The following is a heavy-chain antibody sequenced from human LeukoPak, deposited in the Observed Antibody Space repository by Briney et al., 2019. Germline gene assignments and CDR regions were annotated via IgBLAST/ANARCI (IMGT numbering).Heavy chain of an antibody. CDR1: GGSFSGYS. CDR2: IYHSGST. J-gene: IGHJ5*02. CDR3: ARVAAYNWFDP. V-gene: IGHV4-30-2*01. Sequence: SETLSLTCAVYGGSFSGYSWSWIRQPPGKGLEWIGYIYHSGSTYYNPSLKSRVTISVDRSKNQFSLKLSSVTAADTAVYYCARVAAYNWFDPWGQGTLVTVSS.